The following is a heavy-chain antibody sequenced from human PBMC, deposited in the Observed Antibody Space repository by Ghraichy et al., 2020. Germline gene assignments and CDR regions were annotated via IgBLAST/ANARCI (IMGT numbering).Heavy chain of an antibody. CDR2: ISTYNGRT. D-gene: IGHD1-26*01. V-gene: IGHV1-18*04. J-gene: IGHJ4*02. Sequence: ASVKVSCKTSGYSFTSYSVSWVRQAPGQGLEWMGWISTYNGRTTYPQNFQGRLTMTTNTSTHTAHMELRSLRSDDTALYFCARIGSTGSSRYWGQGSLVTVSS. CDR1: GYSFTSYS. CDR3: ARIGSTGSSRY.